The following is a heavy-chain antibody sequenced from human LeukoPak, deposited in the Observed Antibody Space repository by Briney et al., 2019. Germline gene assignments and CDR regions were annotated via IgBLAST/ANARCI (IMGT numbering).Heavy chain of an antibody. CDR3: ATLGEYYDSSGYYYN. Sequence: SETLSLTCAVYGGSFSGYYWSWIRQPPGKGLEWIGEINHSGSTNYNPSHKSRVSISVDTSKNQFSLKLTSVTAADTAVYYCATLGEYYDSSGYYYNWGQGTLVTVSS. CDR1: GGSFSGYY. J-gene: IGHJ4*02. D-gene: IGHD3-22*01. V-gene: IGHV4-34*01. CDR2: INHSGST.